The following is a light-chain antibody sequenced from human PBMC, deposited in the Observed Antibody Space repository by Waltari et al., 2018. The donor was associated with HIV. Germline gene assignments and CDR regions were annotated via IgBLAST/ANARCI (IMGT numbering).Light chain of an antibody. V-gene: IGKV3-15*01. J-gene: IGKJ3*01. CDR1: QSVSTN. CDR3: QQFDSSPL. CDR2: GAS. Sequence: IVMTQSPATLSVSPGERATLSCRASQSVSTNLAWYQQKPGQAPRLLISGASTRATCLPARFSGSGSGTEFTLTISSLQYEYFAVYYCQQFDSSPLIGPGTRVEIK.